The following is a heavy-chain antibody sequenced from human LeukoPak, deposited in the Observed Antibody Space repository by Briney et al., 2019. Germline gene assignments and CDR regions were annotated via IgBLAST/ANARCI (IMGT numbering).Heavy chain of an antibody. CDR3: VTYFVNGGGRGH. CDR1: GASVSSGDYH. CDR2: HNQNP. Sequence: PSETLSLTCTVSGASVSSGDYHWSWVRQAPGKGLEWIGHNQNPSYNPSLKSRVVISIHTSRNQFSLTLNTVTAADTATYFCVTYFVNGGGRGHWGPGALVTASS. J-gene: IGHJ4*02. D-gene: IGHD3-9*01. V-gene: IGHV4-61*08.